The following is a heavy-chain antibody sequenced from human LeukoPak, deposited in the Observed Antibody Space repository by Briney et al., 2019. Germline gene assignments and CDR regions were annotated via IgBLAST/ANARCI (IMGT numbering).Heavy chain of an antibody. J-gene: IGHJ3*02. V-gene: IGHV3-15*01. CDR3: TTDIDYVFAFDN. Sequence: GGSLRLSCAASVYTFSNVWMSWVRQAPGKGLEWVGRIKSEADGRTTDYAAPVKGRFTVSRDDSKNTLYLQMNSLKTEDTALYYCTTDIDYVFAFDNWGQGTMITVSS. D-gene: IGHD4-17*01. CDR2: IKSEADGRTT. CDR1: VYTFSNVW.